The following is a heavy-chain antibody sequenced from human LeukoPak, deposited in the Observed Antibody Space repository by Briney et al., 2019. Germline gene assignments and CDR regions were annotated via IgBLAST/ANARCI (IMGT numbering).Heavy chain of an antibody. V-gene: IGHV3-48*03. CDR2: INHLGSQT. CDR1: GFIFSSYE. D-gene: IGHD3-22*01. J-gene: IGHJ4*02. CDR3: VRARFTTFVYY. Sequence: GGSLRLSCAASGFIFSSYEMNWVRQAPGKGLEWVSYINHLGSQTDYADSVKGRFTISRDNAKNSLSLQMNNLSVDDTAVYYCVRARFTTFVYYWGQGTLVTVSS.